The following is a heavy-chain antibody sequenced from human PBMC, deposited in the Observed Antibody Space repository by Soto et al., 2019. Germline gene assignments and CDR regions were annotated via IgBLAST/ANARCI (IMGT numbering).Heavy chain of an antibody. CDR1: GGSISTYY. D-gene: IGHD3-10*01. J-gene: IGHJ3*01. Sequence: PSETLSLTCTVSGGSISTYYWIWVRQSPGKGLEWLGYIFYSDNTNYNPSLESRLSISVDTSKNQFSLKLTSVTAADTAVYYCARRYGPAFDFWGQGKMVTVSS. CDR2: IFYSDNT. V-gene: IGHV4-59*01. CDR3: ARRYGPAFDF.